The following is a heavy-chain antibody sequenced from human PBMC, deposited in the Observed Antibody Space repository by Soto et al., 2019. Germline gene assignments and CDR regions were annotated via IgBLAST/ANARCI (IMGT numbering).Heavy chain of an antibody. D-gene: IGHD1-26*01. CDR1: GFTFSSYW. Sequence: EVQLVESGGGLVQPGGSLRLSCAASGFTFSSYWMHWVRQAPGKGLVWVSRINSDGSSTSYADSVKGRFTISRDNAKNTLYLQMNSLRAEDTAVYYWARGGSLNWYFDLWGRGTLVTVSS. CDR2: INSDGSST. J-gene: IGHJ2*01. CDR3: ARGGSLNWYFDL. V-gene: IGHV3-74*01.